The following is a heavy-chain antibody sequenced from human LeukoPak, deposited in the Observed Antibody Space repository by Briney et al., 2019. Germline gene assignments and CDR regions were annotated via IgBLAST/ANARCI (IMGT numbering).Heavy chain of an antibody. CDR3: AKVDGVVPAAFDY. D-gene: IGHD2-2*01. V-gene: IGHV3-23*01. Sequence: GGSLRLSCAASGFTFSSYTMSWVLQAPGKGLEWVSAISGSGGSTYYADSVKGRFTISRDNSKNTLYLQMNSLRAEDTAVYYCAKVDGVVPAAFDYWGQGTLVTVSS. CDR2: ISGSGGST. J-gene: IGHJ4*02. CDR1: GFTFSSYT.